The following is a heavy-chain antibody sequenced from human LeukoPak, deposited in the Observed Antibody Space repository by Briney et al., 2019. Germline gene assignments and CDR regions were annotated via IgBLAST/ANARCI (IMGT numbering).Heavy chain of an antibody. D-gene: IGHD6-19*01. CDR3: ARGLGSSGWYYLFDY. CDR2: IDFSGRTI. Sequence: GGSLRLSRAASGFTLSSFEMNWVRQAPGKGLEWVSYIDFSGRTIYYAASVKGRFTISRDNAKNSLYLQMNSLKAEDTAVYYCARGLGSSGWYYLFDYWGQGALVTVSS. CDR1: GFTLSSFE. V-gene: IGHV3-48*03. J-gene: IGHJ4*02.